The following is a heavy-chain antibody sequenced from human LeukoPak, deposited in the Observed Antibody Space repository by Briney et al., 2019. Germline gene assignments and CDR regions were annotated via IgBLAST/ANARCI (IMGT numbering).Heavy chain of an antibody. CDR1: GGSISSYY. CDR2: IYTSWNT. V-gene: IGHV4-4*07. D-gene: IGHD3-10*01. J-gene: IGHJ4*02. Sequence: PSETLSLTCTVSGGSISSYYWSWIRQPAGKGLEWIGRIYTSWNTNYNPSLKSRVTMSVDTSKNQFSLRLSSVTAADTAVYYCARGYYYGSGSGFDYWGQGTLVTVSS. CDR3: ARGYYYGSGSGFDY.